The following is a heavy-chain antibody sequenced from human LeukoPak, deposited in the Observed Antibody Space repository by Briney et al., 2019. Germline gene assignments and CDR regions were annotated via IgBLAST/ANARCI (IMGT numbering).Heavy chain of an antibody. V-gene: IGHV3-23*01. J-gene: IGHJ4*02. D-gene: IGHD3-22*01. CDR1: GFTFSSYA. CDR3: AKCLYYYASGWDY. Sequence: GGSLRLSCAASGFTFSSYAMSWVRQAPGKGLEWVSGISNSGGDRYYADSVKGRFTISRDSSKNTLYLQMNSLRAEDTAVYYCAKCLYYYASGWDYWGQGTLVTVSS. CDR2: ISNSGGDR.